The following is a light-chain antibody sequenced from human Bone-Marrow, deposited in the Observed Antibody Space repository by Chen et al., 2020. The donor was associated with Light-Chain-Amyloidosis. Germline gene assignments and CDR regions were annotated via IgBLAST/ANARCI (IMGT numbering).Light chain of an antibody. CDR1: QSVSGN. V-gene: IGKV3-15*01. CDR2: GAS. Sequence: VMTKSPAALSVTPRERATLSCRSSQSVSGNLAWYQQKPGQAPRLLIHGASTRATGIPARFSGSGSETEFTLTISSLQSEDFAVYYCQQYNDWPRTFGQGTKVDIK. J-gene: IGKJ1*01. CDR3: QQYNDWPRT.